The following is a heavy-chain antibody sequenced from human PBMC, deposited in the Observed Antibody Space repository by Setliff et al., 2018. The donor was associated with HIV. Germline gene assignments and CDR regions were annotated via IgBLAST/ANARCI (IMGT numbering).Heavy chain of an antibody. V-gene: IGHV4-4*07. CDR2: IYSSGST. CDR3: AREDYYYYGMDV. Sequence: SETLSLTCTVAGGSISSYYWSWIRQPAGKGLEWIGRIYSSGSTNYNPSLKRRVTISIDTSKNQFSLKLSSVTAADTAVYYCAREDYYYYGMDVWGQGTTVTVSS. CDR1: GGSISSYY. J-gene: IGHJ6*02.